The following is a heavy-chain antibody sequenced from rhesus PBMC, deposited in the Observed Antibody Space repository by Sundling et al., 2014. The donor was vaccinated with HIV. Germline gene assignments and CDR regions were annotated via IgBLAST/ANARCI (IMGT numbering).Heavy chain of an antibody. V-gene: IGHV4S2*01. J-gene: IGHJ4*01. CDR3: ARVIFTSSGNY. Sequence: QVQLQESGPGLVKPSETLPLTCAVSGASISSNYWSWIRQAPGKGLEWIGHIFGSGGNTDYNSSLKSRVTISRDTSKNQISLNLTSVTAADTAVYYCARVIFTSSGNYWGQGVLVTVSS. CDR1: GASISSNY. CDR2: IFGSGGNT. D-gene: IGHD2-27*01.